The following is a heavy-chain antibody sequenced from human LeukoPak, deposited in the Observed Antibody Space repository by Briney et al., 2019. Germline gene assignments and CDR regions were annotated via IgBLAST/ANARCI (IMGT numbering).Heavy chain of an antibody. Sequence: GKSLRLSCAASGFTFSGYPIHWVRQAPGKGLEWVAVISYDGSNKYYADSVKGRFTISRDNSKNTLYLQMNSLRAEDTAVYYCAKVARLIPWLDPWGQGTLVTVSS. CDR1: GFTFSGYP. CDR3: AKVARLIPWLDP. V-gene: IGHV3-30-3*02. D-gene: IGHD6-6*01. J-gene: IGHJ5*02. CDR2: ISYDGSNK.